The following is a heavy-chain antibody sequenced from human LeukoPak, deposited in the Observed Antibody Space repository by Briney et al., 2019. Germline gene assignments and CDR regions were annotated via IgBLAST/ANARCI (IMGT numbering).Heavy chain of an antibody. D-gene: IGHD6-19*01. J-gene: IGHJ4*02. CDR2: SDSAVNT. V-gene: IGHV3-53*01. CDR3: ARRGGSVAGTGVDY. CDR1: GFIVSTNY. Sequence: GGSLRLSCAASGFIVSTNYMSWVRQAPGKGLEWVSAISDSAVNTYYAASVKGRFTVSRDNSNSTLYLQMNSLRAEDTAVYYCARRGGSVAGTGVDYWGQGTLVTVSS.